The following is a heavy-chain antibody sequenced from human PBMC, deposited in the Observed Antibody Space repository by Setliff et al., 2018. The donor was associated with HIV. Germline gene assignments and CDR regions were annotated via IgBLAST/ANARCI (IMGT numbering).Heavy chain of an antibody. CDR3: AKDPFPSGSYSG. CDR1: EFTFSNAW. J-gene: IGHJ4*02. D-gene: IGHD3-10*01. CDR2: IKSKTDGGTT. V-gene: IGHV3-15*01. Sequence: GGSLRLSCAASEFTFSNAWMSWVRQAPGKGLEWVGRIKSKTDGGTTKYADSVKGRFTISRDNSKNTVFLQMNSLRADDTAVYYCAKDPFPSGSYSGWGQGTLVTVSS.